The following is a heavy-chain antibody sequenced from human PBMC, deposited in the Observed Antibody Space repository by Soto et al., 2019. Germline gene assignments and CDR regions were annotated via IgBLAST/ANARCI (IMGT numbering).Heavy chain of an antibody. CDR1: GYTFNTYF. CDR2: ISPHNGNT. CDR3: ARDTGNSFDY. J-gene: IGHJ4*02. Sequence: HVQLVQSGGELKKPGASVKVSCNTSGYTFNTYFITWVRQAPGQGLEWMGWISPHNGNTNYAEKFQGRVTMTADTITKTAYMELRNLRIDGTVVYYCARDTGNSFDYWGQGTPVTVSS. V-gene: IGHV1-18*01.